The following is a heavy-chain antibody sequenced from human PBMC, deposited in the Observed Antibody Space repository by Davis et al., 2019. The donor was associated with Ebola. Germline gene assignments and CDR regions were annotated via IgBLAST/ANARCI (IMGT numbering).Heavy chain of an antibody. J-gene: IGHJ1*01. CDR3: GRGAYGDYGAEYFQH. Sequence: GESLKISCKGSGYSFPSYWIGWVRQMPGRGLEWMGSIYPADSDTKYSPSLQGQVTISADTSISTAFLQWSSLQASDTAMYYCGRGAYGDYGAEYFQHWGQGTLVTVSS. D-gene: IGHD4-17*01. V-gene: IGHV5-51*01. CDR1: GYSFPSYW. CDR2: IYPADSDT.